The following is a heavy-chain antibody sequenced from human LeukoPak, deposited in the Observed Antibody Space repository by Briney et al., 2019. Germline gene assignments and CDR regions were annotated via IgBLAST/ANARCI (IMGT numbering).Heavy chain of an antibody. CDR3: ARALTRVGAILAFDY. CDR2: IGTAGDT. J-gene: IGHJ4*02. CDR1: GFTFSSYD. V-gene: IGHV3-13*04. D-gene: IGHD1-26*01. Sequence: PVRSLRLSCAASGFTFSSYDMHWVRQATGKGPEWVSAIGTAGDTYYPGSVKGRFTISRENAKNSLYLQMNSLRAGDTAVYYCARALTRVGAILAFDYWGQGTLVTVSS.